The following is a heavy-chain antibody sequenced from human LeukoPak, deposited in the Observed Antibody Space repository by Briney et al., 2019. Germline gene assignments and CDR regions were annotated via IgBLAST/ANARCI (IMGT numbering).Heavy chain of an antibody. J-gene: IGHJ4*02. D-gene: IGHD5-18*01. CDR3: AKDKYSPFDY. CDR1: GFTFSNYG. CDR2: IRFDGNNK. Sequence: GGSLRLSCAASGFTFSNYGMHWVRQAPGKGLEWVAFIRFDGNNKYSADSVKGRFTISRDNSKDTLYLQMNSLRAEDTAVYYCAKDKYSPFDYWGQGTLVTVSS. V-gene: IGHV3-30*02.